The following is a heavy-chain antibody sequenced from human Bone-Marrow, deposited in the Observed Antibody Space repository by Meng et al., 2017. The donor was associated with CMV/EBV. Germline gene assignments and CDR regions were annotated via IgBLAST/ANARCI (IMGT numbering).Heavy chain of an antibody. D-gene: IGHD3-3*01. CDR2: ISSSSSYI. Sequence: GESLKISCVASGFTFSSYSMNWVRQAPGKGLEWVSSISSSSSYIYYADSVKGRFTISRDNAKNSLYLQMNSLRAEDTAVYYCARDPYYDFWSGYYAPDYWGQGTLVTVSS. V-gene: IGHV3-21*01. CDR1: GFTFSSYS. J-gene: IGHJ4*02. CDR3: ARDPYYDFWSGYYAPDY.